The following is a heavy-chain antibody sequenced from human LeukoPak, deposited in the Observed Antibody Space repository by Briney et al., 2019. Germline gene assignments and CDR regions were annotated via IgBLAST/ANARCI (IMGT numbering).Heavy chain of an antibody. CDR3: ASSYYHDSSGYYVDY. J-gene: IGHJ4*02. V-gene: IGHV4-59*01. Sequence: SETLSLTCTVSGGSISSYYWSWIRQPPGKGLEWIGYIYYSGSTNYNPSLKSRVTISVDTSKNQFSLKLSSVTAADTAVYYCASSYYHDSSGYYVDYWGQGTLVTVSS. D-gene: IGHD3-22*01. CDR2: IYYSGST. CDR1: GGSISSYY.